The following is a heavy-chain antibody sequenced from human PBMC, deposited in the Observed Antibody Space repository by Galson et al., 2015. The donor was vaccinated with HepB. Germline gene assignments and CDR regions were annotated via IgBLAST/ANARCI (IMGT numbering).Heavy chain of an antibody. CDR1: GFIFSNYA. J-gene: IGHJ4*02. V-gene: IGHV3-30*18. CDR3: AKDSNGYGAHS. CDR2: ISYDGTYE. Sequence: SLRLSCAASGFIFSNYAMHWVRQAPGKGLEWVAAISYDGTYEYYADSVKGRFTISSDNSRNTLYLQMNSLRPEDTAVYYCAKDSNGYGAHSWGQGTLVTVSS. D-gene: IGHD5-12*01.